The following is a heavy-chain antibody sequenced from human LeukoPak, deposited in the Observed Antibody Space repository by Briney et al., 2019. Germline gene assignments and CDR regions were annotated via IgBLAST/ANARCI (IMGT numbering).Heavy chain of an antibody. D-gene: IGHD2-2*01. CDR2: ISGSGGST. CDR3: AKGNYCSSTSCYGNWFDP. Sequence: GGSLRLSCAASGFTFSSYAMSWVRQAPGKGLEWVSAISGSGGSTYYADSVKGRFTISRDNSKNTLYLQMNSLRAEDTAVYYCAKGNYCSSTSCYGNWFDPWGQGTLVTVSS. CDR1: GFTFSSYA. V-gene: IGHV3-23*01. J-gene: IGHJ5*02.